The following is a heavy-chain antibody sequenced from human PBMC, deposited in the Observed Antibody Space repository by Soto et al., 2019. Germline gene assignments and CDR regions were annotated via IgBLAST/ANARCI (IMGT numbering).Heavy chain of an antibody. CDR2: INHSGST. V-gene: IGHV4-34*01. D-gene: IGHD1-26*01. J-gene: IGHJ4*02. Sequence: PSETLSLTCAVYGGSFSGYYWSWIRQPPGKGLEWIGEINHSGSTNYNPSLKSRVTISVDTSKNQFSLKLSSVTAADTAVYYCARKPKPSKGSYYGRYFDYWGQGTLVTVSS. CDR1: GGSFSGYY. CDR3: ARKPKPSKGSYYGRYFDY.